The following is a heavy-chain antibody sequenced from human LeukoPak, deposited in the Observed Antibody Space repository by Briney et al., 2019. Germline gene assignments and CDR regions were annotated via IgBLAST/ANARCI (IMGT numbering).Heavy chain of an antibody. CDR2: IYNDGST. CDR3: ARGLFPPLGGSGIFDY. J-gene: IGHJ4*02. Sequence: GGSLRLSYAASGFTVSSKYMSWVRQAPGKGPEWVSVIYNDGSTYYADSVKGRFTISRDNSKNTLYLQMNSLRAEDTAVYYCARGLFPPLGGSGIFDYWGQGTLVTVSS. CDR1: GFTVSSKY. D-gene: IGHD3-10*01. V-gene: IGHV3-66*01.